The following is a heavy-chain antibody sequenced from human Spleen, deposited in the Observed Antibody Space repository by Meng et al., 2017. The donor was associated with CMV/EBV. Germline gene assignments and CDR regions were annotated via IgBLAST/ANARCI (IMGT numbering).Heavy chain of an antibody. CDR1: GFTFDDYA. Sequence: SLKISCAASGFTFDDYAMHWVRQAPGKGLEWVSGISWNSATIAYADSVKGRFTISRDNAKNSLYLQMNSLRPEDTALYYCASQITRDYAMDVWGQGTTVTVSS. V-gene: IGHV3-9*01. CDR2: ISWNSATI. J-gene: IGHJ6*02. D-gene: IGHD1-20*01. CDR3: ASQITRDYAMDV.